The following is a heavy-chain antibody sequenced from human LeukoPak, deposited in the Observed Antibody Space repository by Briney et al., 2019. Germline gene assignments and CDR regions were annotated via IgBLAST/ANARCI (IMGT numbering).Heavy chain of an antibody. CDR3: ARGPYYYDSSDYSFDF. Sequence: SETLSLTCTVSGGSISNYYWSWIRQPPGKGLEWVGCIYYTGSTNYNPSLKSRVTISVVTSKNQFSLNLNSVTAADTAVYYCARGPYYYDSSDYSFDFWGQGTLVTVSS. V-gene: IGHV4-59*01. J-gene: IGHJ4*02. D-gene: IGHD3-22*01. CDR1: GGSISNYY. CDR2: IYYTGST.